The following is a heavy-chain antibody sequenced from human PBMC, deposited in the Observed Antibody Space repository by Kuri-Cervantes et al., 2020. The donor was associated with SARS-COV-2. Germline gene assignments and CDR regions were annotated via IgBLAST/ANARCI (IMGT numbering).Heavy chain of an antibody. CDR3: ARAEYSGTYLGWEYFQH. CDR2: ISDDGSNK. J-gene: IGHJ1*01. Sequence: GGSLRLSCAASGFTFTSYAIHWVRQAPGKGLEWVAVISDDGSNKYYADSVKGRFTISRDNSKNRLYLQMTSLRTEDTAVYYCARAEYSGTYLGWEYFQHWGQGTLVPSPQ. V-gene: IGHV3-30-3*01. CDR1: GFTFTSYA. D-gene: IGHD1-26*01.